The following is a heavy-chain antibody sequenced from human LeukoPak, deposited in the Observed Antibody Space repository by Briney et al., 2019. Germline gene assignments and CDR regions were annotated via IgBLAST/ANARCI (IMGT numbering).Heavy chain of an antibody. Sequence: SETLSLTSTVSGGSISSSSYYWGWIRQPPGKGLEWIGSIYYSGSTYYNPSLKSRVTISVDTSKNQFSLKLSSVTAADTAVYYCASRTPTVTNYWGQGTLVTVSS. D-gene: IGHD4-17*01. CDR3: ASRTPTVTNY. CDR1: GGSISSSSYY. CDR2: IYYSGST. J-gene: IGHJ4*02. V-gene: IGHV4-39*01.